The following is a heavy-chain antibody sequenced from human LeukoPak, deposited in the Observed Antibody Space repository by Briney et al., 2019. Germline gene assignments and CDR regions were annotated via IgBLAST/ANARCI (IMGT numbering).Heavy chain of an antibody. CDR2: ISAYNGNT. D-gene: IGHD2-2*01. V-gene: IGHV1-18*01. Sequence: GASVKVSCKASGYTFTSYGISWVRQAPGQGLEWMGWISAYNGNTNYTQKLQGRVTMTTDTSTSTAYMELGSLRSDDTAVYYCAREIELGYCSSTSCPAHAFDIWGQGTMVTVSS. CDR3: AREIELGYCSSTSCPAHAFDI. J-gene: IGHJ3*02. CDR1: GYTFTSYG.